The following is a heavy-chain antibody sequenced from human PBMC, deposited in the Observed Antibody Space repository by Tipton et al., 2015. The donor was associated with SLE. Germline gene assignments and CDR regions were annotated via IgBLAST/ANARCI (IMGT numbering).Heavy chain of an antibody. Sequence: TLSLTCTVYGGSFSGNYWTWVRQPPGKGLEWIGEIIHSGVTNYNPSLRSRVTISVDVSKNQVSLKLSSVTAADTAVYYCARVAPAEVFDYWGQGTLVTVSS. V-gene: IGHV4-34*12. CDR1: GGSFSGNY. CDR2: IIHSGVT. D-gene: IGHD2-2*01. CDR3: ARVAPAEVFDY. J-gene: IGHJ4*02.